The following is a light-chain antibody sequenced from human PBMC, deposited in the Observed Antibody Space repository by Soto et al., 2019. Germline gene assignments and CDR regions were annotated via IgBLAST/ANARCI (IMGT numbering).Light chain of an antibody. V-gene: IGLV1-47*01. Sequence: QSVLTQSPSASGTPGQRVTISCSGSRSNIGRNFAYWYQHVPGTAPRLLIQRNNERPSGVPDRFSGSKSGTSVSLAISGLRSDDEATYYCVAWDDTLDAQVFGGGTQRPS. CDR3: VAWDDTLDAQV. CDR2: RNN. CDR1: RSNIGRNF. J-gene: IGLJ3*02.